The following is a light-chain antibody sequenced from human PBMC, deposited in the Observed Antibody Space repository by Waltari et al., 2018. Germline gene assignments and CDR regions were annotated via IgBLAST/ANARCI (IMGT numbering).Light chain of an antibody. Sequence: QAVLTQPSSLSASPGASASLTCTFRSGINVGTYRIHWYPQKPGSPPQSLLRYKSDSDKQQGSGVPSRFSGSKDASANAGILLISGLQSEDEADYYCMIWHSSAWVFGGGTKLTVL. CDR1: SGINVGTYR. CDR2: YKSDSDK. CDR3: MIWHSSAWV. V-gene: IGLV5-45*02. J-gene: IGLJ3*02.